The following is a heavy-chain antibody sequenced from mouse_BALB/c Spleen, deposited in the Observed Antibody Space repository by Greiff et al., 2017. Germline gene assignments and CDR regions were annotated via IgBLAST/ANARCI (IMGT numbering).Heavy chain of an antibody. CDR1: GFNIKDYY. J-gene: IGHJ3*01. CDR2: IDPENGDT. V-gene: IGHV14-4*02. CDR3: ARGGTATLPFAY. D-gene: IGHD1-2*01. Sequence: VQLQQSGAELVRSGASVKLSCTASGFNIKDYYMHWVKQRPEQGLEWIGWIDPENGDTEYAPKFQGKATMTSDKSSSTAYMELSSLTSEDSAVYYCARGGTATLPFAYWGQGTLVTVSA.